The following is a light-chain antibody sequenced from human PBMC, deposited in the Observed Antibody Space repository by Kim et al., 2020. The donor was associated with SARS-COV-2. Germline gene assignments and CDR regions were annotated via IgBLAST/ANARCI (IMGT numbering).Light chain of an antibody. Sequence: DIVMTQSPATLSVSPGERATLSCRASQSVSINVAWYQQKPGQAPRLLLHGPSTRATGVPARFSGSGSGTEFTLTISSLQSEDFAVYYCQQYYDWPTFGQGTKVDIK. CDR1: QSVSIN. CDR2: GPS. J-gene: IGKJ1*01. V-gene: IGKV3-15*01. CDR3: QQYYDWPT.